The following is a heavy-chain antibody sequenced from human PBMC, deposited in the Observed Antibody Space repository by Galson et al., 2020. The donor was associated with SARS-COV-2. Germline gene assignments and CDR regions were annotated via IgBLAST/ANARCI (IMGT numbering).Heavy chain of an antibody. CDR1: GFTFSSYS. D-gene: IGHD2-21*02. V-gene: IGHV3-23*01. J-gene: IGHJ5*02. CDR3: AKETVVTRRVDWFDP. CDR2: TLDSGDRT. Sequence: GGSLRLSCSASGFTFSSYSMTWVRQAPGKGLEWVSSTLDSGDRTFYADSVKGRFTISRDNSKNTLSLQMNSLRAEDTAVYYCAKETVVTRRVDWFDPWGQGTLVTVSS.